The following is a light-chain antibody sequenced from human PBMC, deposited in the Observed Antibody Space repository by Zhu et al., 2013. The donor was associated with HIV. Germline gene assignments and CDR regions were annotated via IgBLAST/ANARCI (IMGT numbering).Light chain of an antibody. CDR3: QQSYSTPPT. CDR1: QSITGY. Sequence: DIQMTQSPSSLSASVGDRVTITCRASQSITGYLNWYQHKPGKAPKLLIYGASNLQSGVPSRFSGSGSGTDFTLTISSLQPEDFATYYCQQSYSTPPTFGGGTKVEIK. J-gene: IGKJ4*01. V-gene: IGKV1-39*01. CDR2: GAS.